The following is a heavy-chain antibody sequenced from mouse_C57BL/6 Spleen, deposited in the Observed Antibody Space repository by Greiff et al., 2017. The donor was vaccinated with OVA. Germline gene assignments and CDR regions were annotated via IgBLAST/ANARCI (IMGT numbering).Heavy chain of an antibody. CDR3: TNEFPED. CDR2: IDPETGGT. J-gene: IGHJ2*01. V-gene: IGHV1-15*01. Sequence: LVESGAELVRPGASVTLSCKASGYTFTDYEMHWVKQTPVHGLEWIGAIDPETGGTAYNQKFKGKAILTADKSSSTAYMELRSLTSEDSAVYYCTNEFPEDGGQGTTLTVSS. CDR1: GYTFTDYE.